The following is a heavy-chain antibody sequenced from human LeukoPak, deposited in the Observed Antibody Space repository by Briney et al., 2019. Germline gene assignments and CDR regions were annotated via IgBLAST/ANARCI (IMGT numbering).Heavy chain of an antibody. CDR2: VNAGNGDT. J-gene: IGHJ5*02. V-gene: IGHV1-3*01. CDR1: GGTFSSYA. D-gene: IGHD5-12*01. CDR3: ARATGGWALFDP. Sequence: ASVKVSCKASGGTFSSYAISWVRQAPGQRLEWMGWVNAGNGDTKYSQRFQDRVTITSDTSATTAYMELSSLRSEDTAVYYCARATGGWALFDPWGQGTLVTVSS.